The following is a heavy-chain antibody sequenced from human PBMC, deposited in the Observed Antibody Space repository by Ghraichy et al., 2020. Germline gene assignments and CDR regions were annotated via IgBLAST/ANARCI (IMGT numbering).Heavy chain of an antibody. CDR1: GFTVRSNY. CDR2: IYSGGTVKT. D-gene: IGHD2-8*01. J-gene: IGHJ6*03. V-gene: IGHV3-53*01. CDR3: ARNLVSRYYFYYMDV. Sequence: GGSLRLSCAVSGFTVRSNYISWVRQAPGKGLEWVSVIYSGGTVKTSYADSVKGRFTISRDDSKNTLYLQMDSLRADDTAVYYCARNLVSRYYFYYMDVWGKGTAVTVSS.